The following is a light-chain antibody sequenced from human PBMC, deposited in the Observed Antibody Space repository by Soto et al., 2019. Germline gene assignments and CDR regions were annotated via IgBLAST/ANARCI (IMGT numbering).Light chain of an antibody. J-gene: IGKJ4*01. V-gene: IGKV3-15*01. CDR1: QSVSSK. Sequence: EIVMTQSPATLSVSPGERATLSCRASQSVSSKLAWYQQKPGQAPRLLIYGASTRATGIPTRFSGSGSGTEVTLTISSLQSEDFAVYSCQQYNSWPLTFGAGTKVEIK. CDR2: GAS. CDR3: QQYNSWPLT.